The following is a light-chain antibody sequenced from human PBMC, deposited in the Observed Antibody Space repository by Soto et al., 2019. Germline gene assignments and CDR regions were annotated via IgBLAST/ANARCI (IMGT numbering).Light chain of an antibody. Sequence: DIVMTQSPDSLAVSLGERATINCKSCQSVLYSSNNKNYLAWYQQKPGQPPKLLIYWASTRESGVPDRFSGSGSGTDFTLTISSLQAEDAAVYYCQQYYSTPLTFGQGTKVEIK. V-gene: IGKV4-1*01. CDR2: WAS. J-gene: IGKJ1*01. CDR1: QSVLYSSNNKNY. CDR3: QQYYSTPLT.